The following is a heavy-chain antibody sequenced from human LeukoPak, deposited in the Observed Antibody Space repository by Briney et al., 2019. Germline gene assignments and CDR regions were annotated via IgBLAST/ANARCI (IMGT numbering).Heavy chain of an antibody. Sequence: SETLSLTCTVSGGSISNTTFSWGWIRQPPGKGLEWIGTIFSSGSTSYNPSLQSRVTISVDASKNQFSLKLNSVTAADTAVYYCAPSPCSGDSCYRFDFWGQGTQVTVSS. CDR1: GGSISNTTFS. V-gene: IGHV4-39*07. CDR3: APSPCSGDSCYRFDF. J-gene: IGHJ4*02. CDR2: IFSSGST. D-gene: IGHD2-15*01.